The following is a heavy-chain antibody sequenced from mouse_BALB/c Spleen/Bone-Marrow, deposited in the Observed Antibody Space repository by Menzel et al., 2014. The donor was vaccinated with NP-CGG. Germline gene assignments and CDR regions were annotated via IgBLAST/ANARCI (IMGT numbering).Heavy chain of an antibody. D-gene: IGHD1-2*01. CDR3: ARGLRLRDYFDY. V-gene: IGHV2-9*02. CDR2: IWAGGIT. Sequence: QVQLQQSGPGLVAPPQSLSITCTVSEFSLTTYGVHWVRQPPGRGLEWLGVIWAGGITNYNSTLMSRLSISKDNSKSQVFLKMNSLQTDDTAMYYCARGLRLRDYFDYWGQGTTLTVSS. CDR1: EFSLTTYG. J-gene: IGHJ2*01.